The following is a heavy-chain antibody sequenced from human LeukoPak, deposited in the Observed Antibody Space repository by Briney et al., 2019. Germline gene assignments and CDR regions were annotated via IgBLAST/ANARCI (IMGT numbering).Heavy chain of an antibody. Sequence: GASVKVSCKASGGTFSSYAISWVRQAPGQGLEWMGRINPNSGGTNYAQKFQGRVTMTRDTSISTAYMELSRLSSDGTAVYYCATSRDRIAAAGRDEFDYWGQGTLVTVSS. CDR2: INPNSGGT. V-gene: IGHV1-2*06. CDR3: ATSRDRIAAAGRDEFDY. D-gene: IGHD6-13*01. J-gene: IGHJ4*02. CDR1: GGTFSSYA.